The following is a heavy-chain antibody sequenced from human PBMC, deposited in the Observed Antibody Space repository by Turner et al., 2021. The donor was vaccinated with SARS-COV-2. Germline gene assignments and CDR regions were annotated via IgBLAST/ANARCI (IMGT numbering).Heavy chain of an antibody. V-gene: IGHV3-66*02. CDR3: ARDLNGGRGP. CDR2: IYSGDST. J-gene: IGHJ5*02. Sequence: EVQLVESGGGLVEPGGSLSLSCAASGFTVRSNYMSWVRQAPGKVLECVSVIYSGDSTFYAYSVKGRFTISRDSSKNSLYLQMNSLRTEYTAVYYCARDLNGGRGPWGQGTLVTVSS. CDR1: GFTVRSNY. D-gene: IGHD1-1*01.